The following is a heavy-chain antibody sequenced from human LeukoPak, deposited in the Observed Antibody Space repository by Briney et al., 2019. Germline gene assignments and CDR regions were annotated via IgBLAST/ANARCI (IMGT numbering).Heavy chain of an antibody. Sequence: GGSLRLSCEASGFTFSSYEMTWVRQAPGKGLEWVSNISSSDTTIHYADSVKGRFTISRDNARNSLYLQMNSLRAEDTAVYYCARSRRDNYYYYYGMDVWGQGTTVTVSS. J-gene: IGHJ6*02. CDR1: GFTFSSYE. CDR2: ISSSDTTI. D-gene: IGHD5-24*01. CDR3: ARSRRDNYYYYYGMDV. V-gene: IGHV3-48*03.